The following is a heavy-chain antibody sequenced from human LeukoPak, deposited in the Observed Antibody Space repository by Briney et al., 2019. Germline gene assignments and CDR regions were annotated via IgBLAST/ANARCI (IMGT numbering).Heavy chain of an antibody. CDR3: ARDSGVVTLDY. CDR2: IWYDGSNK. V-gene: IGHV3-33*01. J-gene: IGHJ4*02. Sequence: EAGGSLRLSCAASGFTFSSYGMHWVRQAPGKGLEWVAVIWYDGSNKYYADSVKGRFTISRDNSKNTLYLQMNSLRAEDTAVYYCARDSGVVTLDYWGQGTLVTVSS. CDR1: GFTFSSYG. D-gene: IGHD3-16*02.